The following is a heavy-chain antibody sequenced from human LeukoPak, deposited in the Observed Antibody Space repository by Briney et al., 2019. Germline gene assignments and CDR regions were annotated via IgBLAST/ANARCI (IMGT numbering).Heavy chain of an antibody. CDR3: ASDVLPGSFGY. CDR1: GGSISSYY. CDR2: IYYSGST. D-gene: IGHD3-10*01. Sequence: ASETLSLTCTVSGGSISSYYWSWIRQPPGKGLEWIGYIYYSGSTNYNPSLKSRVTISVDTSKNQFSLKLSSVTAADTAVYYCASDVLPGSFGYWGQGTLVTVSS. J-gene: IGHJ4*02. V-gene: IGHV4-59*08.